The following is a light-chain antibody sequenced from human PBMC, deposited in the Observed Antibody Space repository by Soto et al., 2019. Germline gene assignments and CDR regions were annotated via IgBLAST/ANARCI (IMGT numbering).Light chain of an antibody. CDR3: QQYGSSPSWT. CDR1: QSVSGSF. CDR2: DAS. V-gene: IGKV3-20*01. Sequence: EIVLTQSPGSLSLSPGERATLSCRASQSVSGSFLAWYQHKPGQAPRLLIYDASTRLTGIPDRFSGSGSGTYFTLTISRLEPEDFAVDYCQQYGSSPSWTFGQGTKVEIK. J-gene: IGKJ1*01.